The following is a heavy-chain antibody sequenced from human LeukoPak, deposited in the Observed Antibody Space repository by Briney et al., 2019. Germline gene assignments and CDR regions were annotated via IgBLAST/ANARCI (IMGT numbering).Heavy chain of an antibody. CDR2: IYYSGST. J-gene: IGHJ4*02. V-gene: IGHV4-39*07. CDR3: ARVRYFDWLMDY. D-gene: IGHD3-9*01. CDR1: GGSISSSSYY. Sequence: NTSENLSLTCTVSGGSISSSSYYWGWIRQPPGKGLEWIGSIYYSGSTYYNPSLKSRVTISVDTSKNQFSLKLSSVTAADTAVYYCARVRYFDWLMDYWGQGTLVTVSS.